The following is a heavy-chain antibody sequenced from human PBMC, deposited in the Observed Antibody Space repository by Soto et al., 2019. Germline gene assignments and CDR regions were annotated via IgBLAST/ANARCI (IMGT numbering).Heavy chain of an antibody. CDR1: GFTFSSYG. CDR2: IWYDGSNK. D-gene: IGHD3-10*01. Sequence: GGSLRLSCAASGFTFSSYGMHWVRQAPGKGLEWVAVIWYDGSNKYYADSVKGRFTIPRDNSKNTLYLQMNSLRAEDTAVYYCARDGHVTMVRGVIRSNRGMDVWGQGTTVTVSS. CDR3: ARDGHVTMVRGVIRSNRGMDV. J-gene: IGHJ6*02. V-gene: IGHV3-33*01.